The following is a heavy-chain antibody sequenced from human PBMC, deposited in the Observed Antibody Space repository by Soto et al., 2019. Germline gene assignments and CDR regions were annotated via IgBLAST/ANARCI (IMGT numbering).Heavy chain of an antibody. CDR1: CASISSSSYY. Sequence: SETLSLTRTVSCASISSSSYYWGWNRQPPGQGLEWIGSIYYSGSTYYNPSLKSRVTISVDTSKNQFSLKLSSVTAADTAVYYCARLPNDYGDYSSSDYYYYMDVWGKGTTVT. CDR2: IYYSGST. D-gene: IGHD4-17*01. J-gene: IGHJ6*03. CDR3: ARLPNDYGDYSSSDYYYYMDV. V-gene: IGHV4-39*01.